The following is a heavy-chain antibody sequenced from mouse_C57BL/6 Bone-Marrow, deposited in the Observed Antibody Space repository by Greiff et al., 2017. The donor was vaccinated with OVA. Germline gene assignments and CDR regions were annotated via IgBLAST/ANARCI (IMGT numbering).Heavy chain of an antibody. CDR2: IHPNSGST. Sequence: VQLQQPGAELVKPGASVKLSCKASGYTFTSYWMHWVKQRPGQGLEWIGMIHPNSGSTNYNEKFKSKATLTVDKSSSTAYMQLSSLTSEDSAVSYCARYPLRGWYFDVWGTGTTVTVSS. D-gene: IGHD3-2*02. CDR3: ARYPLRGWYFDV. J-gene: IGHJ1*03. CDR1: GYTFTSYW. V-gene: IGHV1-64*01.